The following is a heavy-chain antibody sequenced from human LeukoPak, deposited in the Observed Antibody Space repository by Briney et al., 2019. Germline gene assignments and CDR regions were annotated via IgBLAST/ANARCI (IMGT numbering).Heavy chain of an antibody. D-gene: IGHD3-16*01. CDR2: INQDGSER. CDR1: GLIFKNHW. Sequence: GGSLRLSCVASGLIFKNHWITWVRPAPGEGLEGVANINQDGSERYYVDSVEGRFTISRDNAENSLHLQMNSLKTEDTAVYYCTTDDDGGLGHWGQGTLVTVSS. V-gene: IGHV3-7*05. J-gene: IGHJ4*02. CDR3: TTDDDGGLGH.